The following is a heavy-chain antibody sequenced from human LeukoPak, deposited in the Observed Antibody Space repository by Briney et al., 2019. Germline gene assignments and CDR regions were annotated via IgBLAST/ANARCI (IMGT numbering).Heavy chain of an antibody. D-gene: IGHD3-22*01. CDR1: GYTFTVYY. CDR2: IDPNGDGT. CDR3: ARVYYDRAFDI. V-gene: IGHV1-2*02. J-gene: IGHJ3*02. Sequence: ASVKVSCKASGYTFTVYYIHWVRQAPGQGLEWMGWIDPNGDGTKYAQKFQGRVTMTRDTSISTAYMELSRLRSDDTAVYYCARVYYDRAFDIWGQGTMVTVSS.